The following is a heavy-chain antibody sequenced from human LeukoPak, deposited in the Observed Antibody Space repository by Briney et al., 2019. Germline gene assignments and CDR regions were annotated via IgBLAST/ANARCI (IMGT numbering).Heavy chain of an antibody. CDR3: ARGPRKQWLVDY. CDR1: GFTFSSYA. D-gene: IGHD6-19*01. V-gene: IGHV3-30-3*01. Sequence: PGRSLRLSCAASGFTFSSYAMHWVRQAPGKGLEWVAVISYDGSNKYYADSVKGRFTISRDNSKNTLYLQMNSLRAEDTAVYYCARGPRKQWLVDYWGQGTLVTVSS. J-gene: IGHJ4*02. CDR2: ISYDGSNK.